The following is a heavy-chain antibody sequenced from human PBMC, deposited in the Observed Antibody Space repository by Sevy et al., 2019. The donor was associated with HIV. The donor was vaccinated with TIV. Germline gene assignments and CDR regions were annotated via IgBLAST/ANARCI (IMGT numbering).Heavy chain of an antibody. CDR1: GYSFTSYW. Sequence: GESLKISCKGSGYSFTSYWIGWVRQMPGKGLEWMGIIYPGDSDTRYSPSFQGQVTISADKSISTAYLQGSSLKASDTAMYYCARKYYDILTGYYRFDPWGQGTLVTVSS. D-gene: IGHD3-9*01. CDR3: ARKYYDILTGYYRFDP. V-gene: IGHV5-51*01. CDR2: IYPGDSDT. J-gene: IGHJ5*02.